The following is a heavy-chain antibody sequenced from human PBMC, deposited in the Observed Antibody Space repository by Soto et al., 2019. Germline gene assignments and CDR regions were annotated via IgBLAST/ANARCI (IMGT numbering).Heavy chain of an antibody. CDR3: ARETQTSDYGHYFDY. CDR1: GFTFSTYS. Sequence: GGSLRLSCAASGFTFSTYSMNWVRQAPGKGLEWVSYISGSSRTIYYADSVKGRFTISRDNAKNSLYLQMNSLRAEDTAVYYCARETQTSDYGHYFDYWGQGTLVTVSS. J-gene: IGHJ4*02. CDR2: ISGSSRTI. V-gene: IGHV3-48*01. D-gene: IGHD4-17*01.